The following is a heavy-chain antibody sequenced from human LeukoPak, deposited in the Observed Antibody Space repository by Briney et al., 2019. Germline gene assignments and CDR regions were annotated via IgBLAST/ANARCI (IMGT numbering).Heavy chain of an antibody. D-gene: IGHD6-13*01. V-gene: IGHV3-23*01. J-gene: IGHJ5*02. CDR2: ISGSGGGT. CDR3: AKEGYSSSWAYNWFDP. CDR1: GFTFSSYA. Sequence: QPGGSLRLSCGASGFTFSSYAMNWVRQAPGKGLEWVSAISGSGGGTYYADSVKGRFTISRDNSKNTLYLQMNSLRAEDTAVYYCAKEGYSSSWAYNWFDPWGQGTLVTVSS.